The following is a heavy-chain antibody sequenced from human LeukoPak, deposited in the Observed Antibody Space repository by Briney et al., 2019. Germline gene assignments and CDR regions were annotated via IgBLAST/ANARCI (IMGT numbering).Heavy chain of an antibody. Sequence: GASVKVSCKTSGYTLTGYYIHRVRQAPGQGLEWMGWINPNSGGTNYAQNFQGRVTMTRDTSINTAYMELGRLRSDDTAVYYCARSPGLDTAVVNRPWGQGTLITVSS. CDR3: ARSPGLDTAVVNRP. V-gene: IGHV1-2*02. J-gene: IGHJ5*02. CDR2: INPNSGGT. D-gene: IGHD5-18*01. CDR1: GYTLTGYY.